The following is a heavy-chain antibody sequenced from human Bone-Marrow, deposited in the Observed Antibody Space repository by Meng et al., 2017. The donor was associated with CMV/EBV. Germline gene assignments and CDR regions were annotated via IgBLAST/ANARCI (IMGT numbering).Heavy chain of an antibody. V-gene: IGHV4-30-4*08. Sequence: QVQLQESGPGLLKPSQPLSLTCTFSGGSISSGDYYWSWIRQLPGKGLEWIGYIYYSGSTYYNPSLKSRVTISVDTSKNQFSLKLSSVTAADTAVYYCARDMGSSGYYGNNWFDPWGQGTLVTVSS. D-gene: IGHD3-22*01. CDR1: GGSISSGDYY. J-gene: IGHJ5*02. CDR3: ARDMGSSGYYGNNWFDP. CDR2: IYYSGST.